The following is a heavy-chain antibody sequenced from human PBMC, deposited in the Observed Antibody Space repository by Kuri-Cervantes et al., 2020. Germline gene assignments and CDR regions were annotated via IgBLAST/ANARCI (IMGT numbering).Heavy chain of an antibody. CDR3: AKDHASGSYPT. CDR2: ISGSGGST. Sequence: GGSLRLSCAASGFTFSSYAMSWVRQAPGKGLEWVSAISGSGGSTYYADSVKGRFTISRDNSKNTLYLQINSLRAEDTAVYYCAKDHASGSYPTWGQGTLVTVSS. J-gene: IGHJ5*02. V-gene: IGHV3-23*01. CDR1: GFTFSSYA. D-gene: IGHD1-26*01.